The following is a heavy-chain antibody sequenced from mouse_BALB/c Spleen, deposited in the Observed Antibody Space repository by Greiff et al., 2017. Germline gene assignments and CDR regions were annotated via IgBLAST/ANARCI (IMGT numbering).Heavy chain of an antibody. CDR1: GFNITDTY. Sequence: VQLQQSGAELVKPGASVKLSCTASGFNITDTYMHWVKQRPEQSLEWIGRIDPANGNTKYDPKFQGKATITADTSSNTAYLQLSSLTSEDTAVYYCARGYYSYVAYWGQGTLVTVSA. CDR3: ARGYYSYVAY. J-gene: IGHJ3*01. D-gene: IGHD2-12*01. CDR2: IDPANGNT. V-gene: IGHV14-3*02.